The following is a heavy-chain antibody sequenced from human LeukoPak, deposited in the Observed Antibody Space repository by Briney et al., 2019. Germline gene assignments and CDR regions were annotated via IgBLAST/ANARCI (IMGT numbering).Heavy chain of an antibody. D-gene: IGHD4-17*01. CDR3: TTDGVTTVTTRGLDY. CDR1: GFTFSTYA. J-gene: IGHJ4*02. Sequence: PGESLRLSCAASGFTFSTYAMDWVRQAPGKGLEWVAVISYDGSNKYYADSVKGRFTISRDNSKNTLYLQMNSLRAEDTAVYYCTTDGVTTVTTRGLDYWGQGTLVTVSS. CDR2: ISYDGSNK. V-gene: IGHV3-30-3*01.